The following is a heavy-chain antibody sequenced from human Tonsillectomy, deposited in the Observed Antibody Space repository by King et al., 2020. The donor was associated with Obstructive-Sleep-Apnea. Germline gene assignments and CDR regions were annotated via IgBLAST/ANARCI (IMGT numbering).Heavy chain of an antibody. CDR1: GFTFSSSW. CDR2: IKYDGSGR. D-gene: IGHD2-15*01. V-gene: IGHV3-7*01. CDR3: PRDPSNYSDDNGFDV. Sequence: VQLVESGGGLVQPGGSLRLSCAASGFTFSSSWMSWVRQAPGKGLEWVANIKYDGSGRYYGDSVKGRFTISRDNAKNSLYLEMNGLRAEDTALYYCPRDPSNYSDDNGFDVWGQGTMVTVSS. J-gene: IGHJ3*01.